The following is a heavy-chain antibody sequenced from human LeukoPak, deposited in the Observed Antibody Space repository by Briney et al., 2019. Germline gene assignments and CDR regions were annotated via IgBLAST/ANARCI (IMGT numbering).Heavy chain of an antibody. CDR1: GGPISSYY. Sequence: SETLSLTCTVSGGPISSYYWSWIRQPPGKGLEWIGYIYYTGMTYYNPSLKSRVTISLDTSKNQFSLKVSSVSAADTAVYYCARQYYDILTGYHDAFDIWGQGTMVTVSS. CDR3: ARQYYDILTGYHDAFDI. V-gene: IGHV4-59*01. J-gene: IGHJ3*02. CDR2: IYYTGMT. D-gene: IGHD3-9*01.